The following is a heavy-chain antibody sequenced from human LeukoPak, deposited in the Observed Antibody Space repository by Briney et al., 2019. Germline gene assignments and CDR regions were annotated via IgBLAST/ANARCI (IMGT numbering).Heavy chain of an antibody. CDR3: AKRPRQLYDSSGYYDY. CDR1: GFTFSSYA. V-gene: IGHV3-23*01. Sequence: PGGSLRLSCAASGFTFSSYAMSWVRQAPGKGLEWVSAISGSGGSTYYADSVKGRFTISRDNSKNTLYLQMNSLRAEDTAVYYYAKRPRQLYDSSGYYDYWGQGTLVTVSS. CDR2: ISGSGGST. J-gene: IGHJ4*02. D-gene: IGHD3-22*01.